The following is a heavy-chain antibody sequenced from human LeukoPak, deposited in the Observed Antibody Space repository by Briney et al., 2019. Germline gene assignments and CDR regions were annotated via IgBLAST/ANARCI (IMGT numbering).Heavy chain of an antibody. V-gene: IGHV4-39*07. CDR2: IYYSGST. CDR1: GGSISSSSYY. Sequence: PSETLSLTCTVSGGSISSSSYYWGWIRQPPGKGLEWIGSIYYSGSTYYNPSLKSRVTISVDTSKNQFSLKLRSVTAADTAVYYCARGGHDYGDLLGLNWGQGTLVTVSS. J-gene: IGHJ4*02. CDR3: ARGGHDYGDLLGLN. D-gene: IGHD4-17*01.